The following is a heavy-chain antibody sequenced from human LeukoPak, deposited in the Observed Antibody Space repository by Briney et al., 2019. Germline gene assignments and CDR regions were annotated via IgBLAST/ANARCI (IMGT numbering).Heavy chain of an antibody. V-gene: IGHV3-30*18. CDR2: ISYDGSIE. Sequence: PGRSLRLSCAASGFTFSSYGKHWVRQAPGKGLEWVAVISYDGSIEYYADSVKGRFSISGDNSKNTLYLQMNSLRAEDTALYYCAKGISSGYFDYWGQGTLVTVSS. CDR3: AKGISSGYFDY. CDR1: GFTFSSYG. D-gene: IGHD3-22*01. J-gene: IGHJ4*02.